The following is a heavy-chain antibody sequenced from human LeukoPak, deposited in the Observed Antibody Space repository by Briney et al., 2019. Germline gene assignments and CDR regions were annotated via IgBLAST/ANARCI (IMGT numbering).Heavy chain of an antibody. D-gene: IGHD6-13*01. J-gene: IGHJ6*02. Sequence: SQTLSLTCAISGDSVSRNNVAWSWIRQSPSRGLEWLGRTYYRSKWYNEYAVSVKSRITINPYTSKNQFSLHLNSVTPEDTAVYYCSGQSSSWSYYYGMDVWGQGTTVTVSS. CDR3: SGQSSSWSYYYGMDV. V-gene: IGHV6-1*01. CDR2: TYYRSKWYN. CDR1: GDSVSRNNVA.